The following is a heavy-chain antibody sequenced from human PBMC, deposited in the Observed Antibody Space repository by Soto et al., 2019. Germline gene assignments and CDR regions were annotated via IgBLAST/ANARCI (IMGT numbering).Heavy chain of an antibody. D-gene: IGHD5-12*01. CDR1: GGSLSGYY. V-gene: IGHV4-59*01. J-gene: IGHJ4*02. CDR2: IFYSGST. CDR3: ARAREMATIFDY. Sequence: LSLTCTVSGGSLSGYYWRWIRQPPGKGLEWIGYIFYSGSTNYNPSLKSRVTISVEASKNQFSLKLSSVTAADTAVYHCARAREMATIFDYWGQGTLVTVSS.